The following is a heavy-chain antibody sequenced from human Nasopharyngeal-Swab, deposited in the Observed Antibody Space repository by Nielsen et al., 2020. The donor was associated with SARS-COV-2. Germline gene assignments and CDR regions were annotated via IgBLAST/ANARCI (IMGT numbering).Heavy chain of an antibody. J-gene: IGHJ6*03. CDR2: ISYDGSNK. D-gene: IGHD5-12*01. Sequence: LSLTCAASGFTFSSYAMHWVRQAPGKGLEWVAVISYDGSNKYYADSVKGRFTISRDNSKNTLYLQMNSLRAEDTAVYYCAKEGQTVDIYYYYYYMDVWGKGTTVTVSS. CDR1: GFTFSSYA. V-gene: IGHV3-30*04. CDR3: AKEGQTVDIYYYYYYMDV.